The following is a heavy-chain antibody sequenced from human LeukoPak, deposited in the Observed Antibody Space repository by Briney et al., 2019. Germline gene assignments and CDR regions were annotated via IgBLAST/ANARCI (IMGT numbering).Heavy chain of an antibody. CDR3: AKDRDPLYSIVVVTAIFYY. D-gene: IGHD2-21*02. J-gene: IGHJ4*02. CDR1: GGSISSGSYY. Sequence: SETLSLTCAVSGGSISSGSYYWSWIRQPAGKGLEWIGRIYTSGSTNYNPSLKSRVTISVDTSKNQFSLKLSSVTAADTAVYYCAKDRDPLYSIVVVTAIFYYWGQGTLVTVSS. V-gene: IGHV4-61*02. CDR2: IYTSGST.